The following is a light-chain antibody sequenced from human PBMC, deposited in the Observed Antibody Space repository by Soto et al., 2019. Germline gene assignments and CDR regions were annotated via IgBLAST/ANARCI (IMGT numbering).Light chain of an antibody. CDR2: EVV. CDR1: KNDIGVYDF. J-gene: IGLJ1*01. Sequence: QSALTQPPSASGAPVQSVTISCTGTKNDIGVYDFVSWYQHHPGKAPRLIIYEVVQRPSGVPDRFSGSKSGNTASLTVSGLQAADEGDYFCKSYAGSNTYVFGSGTKVTVL. V-gene: IGLV2-8*01. CDR3: KSYAGSNTYV.